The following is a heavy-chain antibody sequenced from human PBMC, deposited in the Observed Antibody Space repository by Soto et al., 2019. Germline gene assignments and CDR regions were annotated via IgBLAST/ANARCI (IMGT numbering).Heavy chain of an antibody. J-gene: IGHJ4*02. CDR1: GYTFTSYA. CDR3: ATTISLVRRIITWPIDY. D-gene: IGHD3-10*01. V-gene: IGHV1-18*01. Sequence: ASVKVSCKASGYTFTSYAMHWVRQAPGQGLEWMGWISAYNGNTKYAQKLQGRVTMTRDTSTSTVYMEMSSLRSEDTAVYYCATTISLVRRIITWPIDYWGQGTLVTVSS. CDR2: ISAYNGNT.